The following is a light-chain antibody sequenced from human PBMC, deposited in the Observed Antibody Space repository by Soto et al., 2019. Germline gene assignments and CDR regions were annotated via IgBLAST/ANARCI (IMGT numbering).Light chain of an antibody. V-gene: IGKV1-33*01. J-gene: IGKJ2*01. CDR3: QQYDNIPYT. CDR2: DAS. CDR1: QDISNY. Sequence: DIQMTQSPSSLSASVGDRVTITCQASQDISNYLNWYQQKPGKAPKLLLYDASNLETGVPSGFSGSGSGTDFAFTISSLQPEDIATYDFQQYDNIPYTFGEGNKLEIK.